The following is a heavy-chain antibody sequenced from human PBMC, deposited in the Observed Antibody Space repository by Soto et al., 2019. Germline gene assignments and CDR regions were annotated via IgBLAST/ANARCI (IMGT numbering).Heavy chain of an antibody. CDR3: ARGVTFYYDSSGYYNNYFDP. CDR2: INHSGST. J-gene: IGHJ5*02. V-gene: IGHV4-34*01. Sequence: SETLSLTCAVYCGSFSGYYWSWIRQPPGKGLEWIGEINHSGSTNYNPSLKSRVTISVDTSKKQFSLKPSSVTAADTAVYYCARGVTFYYDSSGYYNNYFDPWGQGTLVTVSS. D-gene: IGHD3-22*01. CDR1: CGSFSGYY.